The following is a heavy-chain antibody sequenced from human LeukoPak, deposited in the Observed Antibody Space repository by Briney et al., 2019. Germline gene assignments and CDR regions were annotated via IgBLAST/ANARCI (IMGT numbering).Heavy chain of an antibody. V-gene: IGHV3-33*01. Sequence: GGSLRLSCAASGFTFSAYGMHWVRQSPGKGLEWVAVIWYDGSKKYYGDSVKGRFTISRDNSKNTLYLQMNSLRAEDTAVYYCAREHDYGDPVDYWGQGTLVTVSS. J-gene: IGHJ4*02. CDR3: AREHDYGDPVDY. D-gene: IGHD4-17*01. CDR2: IWYDGSKK. CDR1: GFTFSAYG.